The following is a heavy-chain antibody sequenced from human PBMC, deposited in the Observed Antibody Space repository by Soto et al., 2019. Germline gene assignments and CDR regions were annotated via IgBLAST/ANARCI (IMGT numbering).Heavy chain of an antibody. D-gene: IGHD1-26*01. J-gene: IGHJ6*02. V-gene: IGHV3-74*01. CDR3: AIYAGG. CDR2: ITGDGSTT. CDR1: GLTFSSHW. Sequence: EVQLVESGGDLVQPGGSLRLSCAASGLTFSSHWMHWVRQAPGKGLVWVSHITGDGSTTRYADSVKGRFTISRDNAKNTLYLQMNSLRAEDTAVYYCAIYAGGWGQGTTVTVSS.